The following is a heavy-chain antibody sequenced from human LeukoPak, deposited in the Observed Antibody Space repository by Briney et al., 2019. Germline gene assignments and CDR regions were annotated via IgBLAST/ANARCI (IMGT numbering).Heavy chain of an antibody. D-gene: IGHD3-22*01. J-gene: IGHJ4*02. CDR2: IYYSGST. V-gene: IGHV4-30-4*01. Sequence: PSQTLSLTCTVSGGSISSGDYYWSWIRQPPGKGLEWIGYIYYSGSTYYNPSLKSRVTIPVDTSKNQFSLKLSSVTAADTAVYYCARGDGSGYPVDYWGQGTLVTVSS. CDR3: ARGDGSGYPVDY. CDR1: GGSISSGDYY.